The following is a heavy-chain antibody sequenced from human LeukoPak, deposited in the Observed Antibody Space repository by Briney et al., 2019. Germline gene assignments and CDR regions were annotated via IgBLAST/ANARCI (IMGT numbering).Heavy chain of an antibody. Sequence: PSQTLSLTYTVSGGSISSGGYYWSWIRQHPGKGLEWIGYIYYSGSTYYNPSLKSRVTISVDTSKNQFSLKLSSVTAADTAVYYCARGMAAVSLYYYYMDVWGKGTTVTVSS. V-gene: IGHV4-31*03. CDR3: ARGMAAVSLYYYYMDV. CDR2: IYYSGST. J-gene: IGHJ6*03. CDR1: GGSISSGGYY. D-gene: IGHD6-13*01.